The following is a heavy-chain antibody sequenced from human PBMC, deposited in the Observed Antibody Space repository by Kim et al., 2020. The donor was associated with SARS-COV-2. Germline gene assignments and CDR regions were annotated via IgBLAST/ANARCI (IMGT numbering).Heavy chain of an antibody. CDR3: TTDATPTLSNYFDY. J-gene: IGHJ4*02. D-gene: IGHD2-15*01. Sequence: GGSLRLSCAASGFTFSNTWMTWVRQAPGKGLEWVGRIKNKAQGATTDYAAPVKGRFTISREDSENTLYLQMNSLKIEDTAVYYCTTDATPTLSNYFDYWGQGTLVTVSS. V-gene: IGHV3-15*01. CDR1: GFTFSNTW. CDR2: IKNKAQGATT.